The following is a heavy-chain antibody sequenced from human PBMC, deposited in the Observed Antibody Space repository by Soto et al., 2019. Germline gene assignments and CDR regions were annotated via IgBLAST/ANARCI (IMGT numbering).Heavy chain of an antibody. CDR3: ARAYRLGFLEWLFMAY. CDR1: GYTFTGYY. V-gene: IGHV1-2*02. J-gene: IGHJ4*02. CDR2: INPNSGGT. D-gene: IGHD3-3*01. Sequence: SSVKVSCKASGYTFTGYYMHWVRQAPGQGLEWMGWINPNSGGTNYAQKFQGRVTMTRDTSISTAYMELSRLRSDDTAVYYCARAYRLGFLEWLFMAYWGQGTLVSVSS.